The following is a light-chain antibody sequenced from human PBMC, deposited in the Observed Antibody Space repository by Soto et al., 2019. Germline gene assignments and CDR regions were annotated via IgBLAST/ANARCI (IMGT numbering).Light chain of an antibody. V-gene: IGLV2-14*01. J-gene: IGLJ1*01. CDR2: DVS. CDR3: SSYTSSSSYV. Sequence: QSVLTQPASVSGSPGQSITISCTGTSSDVGTYNSVSWYQQYPGKAPKLMIHDVSNRPSGVSNRFSGSKSGNTASLTISGLQAEDEADYYCSSYTSSSSYVFGSGTKVTVL. CDR1: SSDVGTYNS.